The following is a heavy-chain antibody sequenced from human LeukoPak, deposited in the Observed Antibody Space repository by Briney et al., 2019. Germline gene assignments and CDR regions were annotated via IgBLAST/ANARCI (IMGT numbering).Heavy chain of an antibody. CDR3: ARRRTIVVVPAAPYGMDV. D-gene: IGHD2-2*01. Sequence: GGSLRLYCAASGFTSSSYEMNWVRQAPGKGLEWVSYISSSGSTIYYADSVKGRFTISRDNAKNSLYLQMNSLRAEDTAVYYCARRRTIVVVPAAPYGMDVWGQGTTVTVSS. CDR1: GFTSSSYE. CDR2: ISSSGSTI. J-gene: IGHJ6*02. V-gene: IGHV3-48*03.